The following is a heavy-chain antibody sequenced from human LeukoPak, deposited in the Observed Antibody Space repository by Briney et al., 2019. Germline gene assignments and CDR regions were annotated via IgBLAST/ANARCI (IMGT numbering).Heavy chain of an antibody. CDR1: GGSVSIGSSY. CDR2: IYYSGST. J-gene: IGHJ4*02. Sequence: SETLSLTCTVSGGSVSIGSSYWSWIRQPPGRGLEWFVNIYYSGSTNYNPSLKSRVTISVDTSKNQFSLKLSSVTAADTAVYYWARVFAGDSEDFDYWGQGTLVPVSS. V-gene: IGHV4-61*01. CDR3: ARVFAGDSEDFDY. D-gene: IGHD2-21*02.